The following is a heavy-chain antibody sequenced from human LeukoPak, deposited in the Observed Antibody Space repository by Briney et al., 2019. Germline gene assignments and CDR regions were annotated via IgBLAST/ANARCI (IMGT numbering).Heavy chain of an antibody. J-gene: IGHJ4*02. V-gene: IGHV1-24*01. Sequence: ASVKVSCKVSGYTLTKLSMHWVRQAPGKGLEWMAGFDPEDGETIYAQNFQGRVTMTEDTSTDTAYMELSSLKSEDTAAYYCATDLPLGVVAATPRTGYWGQGTLVTVSS. CDR2: FDPEDGET. D-gene: IGHD2-15*01. CDR3: ATDLPLGVVAATPRTGY. CDR1: GYTLTKLS.